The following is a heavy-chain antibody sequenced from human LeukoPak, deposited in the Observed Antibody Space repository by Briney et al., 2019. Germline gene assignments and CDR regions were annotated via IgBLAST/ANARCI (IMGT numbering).Heavy chain of an antibody. CDR2: ISYDGSNK. Sequence: PGGSLRLSCAASGFTFSSYGMHWVRQAPGKGLEWVAVISYDGSNKYYADSVKGRFTISRDNSKNTLYLQMNSLRAEDTAVYYCAEGKYSNVYDYYYYGMDVWGQGTTVTVSS. V-gene: IGHV3-30*18. CDR3: AEGKYSNVYDYYYYGMDV. J-gene: IGHJ6*02. D-gene: IGHD4-4*01. CDR1: GFTFSSYG.